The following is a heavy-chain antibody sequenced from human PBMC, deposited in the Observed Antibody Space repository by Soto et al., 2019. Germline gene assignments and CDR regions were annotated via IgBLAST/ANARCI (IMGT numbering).Heavy chain of an antibody. V-gene: IGHV4-39*01. J-gene: IGHJ6*02. D-gene: IGHD3-3*01. CDR1: GGSISSSSYY. Sequence: SETLSLTCTVSGGSISSSSYYWGWIRQPPGKGLEWIGSIYYSGSTYYNPSLKNQVTISVDTSKNQFSLKLSSVTAAETAVYYCARVLRFLEWLSRMDVWGQGTTVTVSS. CDR2: IYYSGST. CDR3: ARVLRFLEWLSRMDV.